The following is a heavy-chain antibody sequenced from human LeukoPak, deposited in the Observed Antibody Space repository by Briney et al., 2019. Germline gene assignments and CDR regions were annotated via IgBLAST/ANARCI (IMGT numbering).Heavy chain of an antibody. D-gene: IGHD3-10*01. V-gene: IGHV1-8*01. CDR3: ARVYSLRVRGVMFY. J-gene: IGHJ4*02. CDR1: GYIFSSND. Sequence: ASVKVSCKASGYIFSSNDINWVRQATGQGLEWMGWMNPNSGNTGYAQKFQGRVTITRNTSISTAYMELSSLRSEDTAVYYCARVYSLRVRGVMFYWGQGTLVTVSS. CDR2: MNPNSGNT.